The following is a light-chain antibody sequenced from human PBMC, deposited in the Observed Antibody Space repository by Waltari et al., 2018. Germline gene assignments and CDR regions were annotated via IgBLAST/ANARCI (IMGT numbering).Light chain of an antibody. Sequence: QSALTQPVSVSGSPGQSVTISCTGTSNNVGDYNLFSWFQHNPDQAPKLLIFYFSKRPPRVSNRFSGSKSGNTASLTISGLQTEDEADYYCCSYSTGGSWMFGGGTKLTVL. CDR1: SNNVGDYNL. CDR2: YFS. J-gene: IGLJ3*02. V-gene: IGLV2-23*02. CDR3: CSYSTGGSWM.